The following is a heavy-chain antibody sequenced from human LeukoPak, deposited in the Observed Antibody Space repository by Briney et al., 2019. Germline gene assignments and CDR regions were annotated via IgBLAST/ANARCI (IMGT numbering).Heavy chain of an antibody. CDR1: GYTLTELS. V-gene: IGHV1-24*01. D-gene: IGHD3-9*01. CDR3: ATTSKYYDILTGYPHDAFDI. Sequence: VASVKVSCKVSGYTLTELSMHWVRQAPGKGLEWMGGFDPEDGETIYAQKFQGRVTMTEDTSTDTAYMELSSLRSEGTAVYYCATTSKYYDILTGYPHDAFDIWGQGTMVTVSS. CDR2: FDPEDGET. J-gene: IGHJ3*02.